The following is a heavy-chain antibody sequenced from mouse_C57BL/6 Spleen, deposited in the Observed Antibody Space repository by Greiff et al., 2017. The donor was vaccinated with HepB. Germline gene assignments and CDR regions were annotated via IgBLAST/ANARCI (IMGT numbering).Heavy chain of an antibody. CDR2: IYPGSGST. CDR1: GYTFTSYW. D-gene: IGHD1-1*01. Sequence: QVQLQQPGAELVKPGASVKMSCKASGYTFTSYWITWVKQRPGQGLEWIGDIYPGSGSTNYNEKFKSKATLTVDTSSSTAYMQLSSLTSEDSAVYYCARLDLGTTVVAPYYYAMDYGGQGTSVTVSS. J-gene: IGHJ4*01. V-gene: IGHV1-55*01. CDR3: ARLDLGTTVVAPYYYAMDY.